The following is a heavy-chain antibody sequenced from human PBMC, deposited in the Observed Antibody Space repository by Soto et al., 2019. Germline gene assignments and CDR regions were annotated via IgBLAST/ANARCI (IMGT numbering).Heavy chain of an antibody. J-gene: IGHJ4*02. CDR1: GFSFSSYG. CDR3: ARDDDYGDNGLDY. D-gene: IGHD4-17*01. V-gene: IGHV3-33*01. CDR2: IWDDGSDK. Sequence: QVQLVESGGGVVQPGRSLRLSCAASGFSFSSYGMHCFRQAPGKGLEWVAVIWDDGSDKHYTDAVKGRFTISRDNSKNTMYLEMNSLRAEDTAVYYCARDDDYGDNGLDYWGQGTLVTVSS.